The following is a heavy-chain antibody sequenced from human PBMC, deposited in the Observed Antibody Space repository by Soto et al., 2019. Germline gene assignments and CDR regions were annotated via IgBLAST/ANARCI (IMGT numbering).Heavy chain of an antibody. CDR3: ARGSSIAGLYYGMDV. CDR1: GGSISSGGYY. CDR2: IYYSGST. D-gene: IGHD6-6*01. J-gene: IGHJ6*02. V-gene: IGHV4-31*03. Sequence: SETLSLTCTVPGGSISSGGYYWSWIRQHPGKGLEWIGYIYYSGSTYYNPSLKSRVTISVDTSKNQFSLKLSSVTAADTAVYYCARGSSIAGLYYGMDVWGQGTTVTVSS.